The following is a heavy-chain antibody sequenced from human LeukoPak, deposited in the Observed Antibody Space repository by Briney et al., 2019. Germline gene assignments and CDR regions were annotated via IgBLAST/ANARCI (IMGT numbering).Heavy chain of an antibody. J-gene: IGHJ6*04. CDR3: AREVYFYGSGTGMDV. V-gene: IGHV3-74*01. CDR2: MNSDGSST. Sequence: PGGSLRLSCTASGFTFGDYVMSWVRQAPGKGLVWVSRMNSDGSSTSYADSVKGRFTISRDNAKNTLYLQMNSLRAEDTAVYYCAREVYFYGSGTGMDVWGKGTTVTISP. CDR1: GFTFGDYV. D-gene: IGHD3-10*01.